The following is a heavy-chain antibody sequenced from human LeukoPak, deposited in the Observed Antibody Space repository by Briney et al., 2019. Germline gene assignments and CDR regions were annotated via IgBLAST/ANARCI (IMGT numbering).Heavy chain of an antibody. CDR3: AKDGYVSWAYQLSHFDY. D-gene: IGHD2-2*03. J-gene: IGHJ4*02. CDR1: AFTFSSYT. CDR2: LSNSGGST. V-gene: IGHV3-23*01. Sequence: GGSLRLSCAASAFTFSSYTMSWVRQARGKGREWGSALSNSGGSTYYADSVKGRFTISRDNYKNTLYLQMNSLRAEDTAVYYCAKDGYVSWAYQLSHFDYWGQGTLVTVSS.